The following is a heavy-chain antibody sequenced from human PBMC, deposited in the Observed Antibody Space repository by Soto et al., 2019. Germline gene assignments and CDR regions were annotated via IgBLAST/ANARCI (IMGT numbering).Heavy chain of an antibody. J-gene: IGHJ3*01. CDR2: ISGSGAST. CDR1: GFTFSSYA. Sequence: EVQLLESGGGLVQPGGSLRLSCAASGFTFSSYAMSWVRQAPGKGLEWVSGISGSGASTYYADSVKGRFTISRDNSKNTLYLQMNSLRAEDTAVYYCAKDLGRVRGVISDAFDFWGQGTMVTVSS. CDR3: AKDLGRVRGVISDAFDF. D-gene: IGHD3-10*01. V-gene: IGHV3-23*01.